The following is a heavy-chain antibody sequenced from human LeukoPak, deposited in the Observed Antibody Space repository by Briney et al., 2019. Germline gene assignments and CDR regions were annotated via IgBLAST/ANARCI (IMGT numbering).Heavy chain of an antibody. D-gene: IGHD5-12*01. CDR2: IRYDGSNK. CDR3: AKGPSGYHNT. CDR1: GFAFSASG. V-gene: IGHV3-30*02. Sequence: GGSLRLSCAASGFAFSASGMHWVRQAPGKGLDWVAFIRYDGSNKYYADSVKGRFTISRDNSKNTLYLQMNSLRAEDTAVYYCAKGPSGYHNTGGQGTLVTVSS. J-gene: IGHJ4*02.